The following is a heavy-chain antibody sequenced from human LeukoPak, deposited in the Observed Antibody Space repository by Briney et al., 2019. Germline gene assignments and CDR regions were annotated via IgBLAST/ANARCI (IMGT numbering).Heavy chain of an antibody. J-gene: IGHJ4*02. CDR2: ISAYNNKT. V-gene: IGHV1-18*01. D-gene: IGHD6-19*01. Sequence: SVKVSCKTSGYTFVSYGITWVRQAPGQGLEWMGWISAYNNKTKYRQKFQGRDTITTDESTSTAYMELSSLRSEDTAVYYCARGAVAGTVSVDYWGQGTLVTVSS. CDR1: GYTFVSYG. CDR3: ARGAVAGTVSVDY.